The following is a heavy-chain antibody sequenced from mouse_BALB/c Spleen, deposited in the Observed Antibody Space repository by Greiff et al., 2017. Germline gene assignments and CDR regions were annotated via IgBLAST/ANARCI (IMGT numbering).Heavy chain of an antibody. D-gene: IGHD4-1*01. CDR1: GFTFSSYA. CDR3: ARDWERIY. V-gene: IGHV5-9-4*01. J-gene: IGHJ3*01. Sequence: EVQLQQSGGGLVKPGGSLKLSCAASGFTFSSYAMSWVRQSPEKRLEWVAEISSGGSYTYYPDTVTGRFTISRDNAKNTLYLEMSSLRSEDTAMYYCARDWERIYWGQGTLVTVSA. CDR2: ISSGGSYT.